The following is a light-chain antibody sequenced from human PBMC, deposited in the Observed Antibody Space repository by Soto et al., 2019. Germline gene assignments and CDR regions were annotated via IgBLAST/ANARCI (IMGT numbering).Light chain of an antibody. Sequence: DIVMTQTPLSSPVTLGQPASISCRSSQSLVHSDGNTYLSWLQQRPGQPPRHLIYNVSNRFSGVPDRFSGSGEGTDFTLKISRVEAEDVGVYYCMQATHSPLAFGQGTKVEIK. V-gene: IGKV2-24*01. J-gene: IGKJ1*01. CDR2: NVS. CDR3: MQATHSPLA. CDR1: QSLVHSDGNTY.